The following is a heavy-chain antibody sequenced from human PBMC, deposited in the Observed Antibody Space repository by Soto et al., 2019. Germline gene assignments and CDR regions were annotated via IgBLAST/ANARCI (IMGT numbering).Heavy chain of an antibody. CDR1: GFTFSSYE. V-gene: IGHV3-48*03. CDR2: ISTSGSTI. J-gene: IGHJ4*02. CDR3: VSYQRLAGEDDQEYFDY. D-gene: IGHD3-3*02. Sequence: EVQLVEAGGGLVQPGGSLRLSCAASGFTFSSYEMNWVRQAPGKGLEWVSYISTSGSTIYYADSVKGRFTISRDKAKNSLYLQLNSLRAEDTDVYYCVSYQRLAGEDDQEYFDYWGQGTLVTVS.